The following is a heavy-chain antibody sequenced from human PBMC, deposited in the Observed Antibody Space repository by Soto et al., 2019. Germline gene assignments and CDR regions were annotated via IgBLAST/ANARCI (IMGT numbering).Heavy chain of an antibody. D-gene: IGHD3-22*01. J-gene: IGHJ3*01. CDR2: ISIGSGSI. CDR1: GFTFSNYA. CDR3: VRDDRWAFDF. Sequence: EVHLVESGGGLVQPGGSLRVSCAASGFTFSNYAMNWVRQAPGKGLEWVSYISIGSGSIFYADSVKGRFTISRDDVKNSLYLQMNTLRDEDTAVYYCVRDDRWAFDFWGQGTMVTVSS. V-gene: IGHV3-48*02.